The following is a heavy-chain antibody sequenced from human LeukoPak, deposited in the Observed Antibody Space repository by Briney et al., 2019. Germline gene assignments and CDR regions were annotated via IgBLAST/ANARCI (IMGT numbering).Heavy chain of an antibody. J-gene: IGHJ6*03. V-gene: IGHV3-21*01. Sequence: GGSLRLSCAASGFTFSSYTMNWVRQAPGKGLEWVSSIIISSSYIYYADSVKGRFTMSRDNAKNSLYMQMNSVRAEDTAVYYCAREPPPRYGSSTEFYYHYMDVWGKGTRVTVSS. CDR3: AREPPPRYGSSTEFYYHYMDV. CDR1: GFTFSSYT. D-gene: IGHD6-6*01. CDR2: IIISSSYI.